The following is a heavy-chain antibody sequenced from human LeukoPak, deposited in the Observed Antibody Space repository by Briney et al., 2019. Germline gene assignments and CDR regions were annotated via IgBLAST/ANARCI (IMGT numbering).Heavy chain of an antibody. CDR3: AKDCSSTSCYDY. CDR2: ISWNSGTI. J-gene: IGHJ4*02. D-gene: IGHD2-2*01. Sequence: GRSLRLSCAASGFTFGDYAMHWVRQAPGKGLEWVSGISWNSGTIGYAGSVKGRFTISRDNAKNSLYLQMNSLRAEDTALYYCAKDCSSTSCYDYWGQGTLVTVSS. V-gene: IGHV3-9*01. CDR1: GFTFGDYA.